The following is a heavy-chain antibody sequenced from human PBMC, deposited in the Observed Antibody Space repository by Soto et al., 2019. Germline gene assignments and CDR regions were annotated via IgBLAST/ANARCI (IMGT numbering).Heavy chain of an antibody. CDR2: IILISGTA. J-gene: IGHJ6*02. V-gene: IGHV1-69*06. CDR3: ARSQGSSTSLEIYYYYYYGMDV. D-gene: IGHD2-2*01. Sequence: ASVKVSCKASGGTFSSYAISWVRQAPGQGLEWMGGIILISGTANYAQKFQGRVTITADKSTSTAYMELSSLRSEDTAVYYCARSQGSSTSLEIYYYYYYGMDVWGQGTTVTVSS. CDR1: GGTFSSYA.